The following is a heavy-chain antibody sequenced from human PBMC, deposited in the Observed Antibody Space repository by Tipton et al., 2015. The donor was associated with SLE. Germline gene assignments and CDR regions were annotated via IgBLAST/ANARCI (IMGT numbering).Heavy chain of an antibody. D-gene: IGHD3-22*01. J-gene: IGHJ5*02. Sequence: TLSLTCAVSGGSISSSNWWSWVRQPPGKGLEWIGEINHSGSTNYNPSLKSRVTISVDTSKNQFSLKLSSVTAADTAVYYCARAPIPNDISGSGWFDPWGQGTLVTVSS. CDR3: ARAPIPNDISGSGWFDP. CDR2: INHSGST. CDR1: GGSISSSNW. V-gene: IGHV4-4*02.